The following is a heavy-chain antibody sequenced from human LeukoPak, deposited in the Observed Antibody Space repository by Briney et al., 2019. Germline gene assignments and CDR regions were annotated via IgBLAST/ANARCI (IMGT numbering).Heavy chain of an antibody. V-gene: IGHV4-59*08. Sequence: PSETLSLTCTVSGGSISSYYWSWIRQPPGKGLGWIGYIYYSGSTNYNPSLKSRVTISVDTSKNQFSLKLSSVTAADTAEYYCARRLRVAGIRYFDLWGRGTLVTVSS. CDR1: GGSISSYY. CDR3: ARRLRVAGIRYFDL. J-gene: IGHJ2*01. CDR2: IYYSGST. D-gene: IGHD6-19*01.